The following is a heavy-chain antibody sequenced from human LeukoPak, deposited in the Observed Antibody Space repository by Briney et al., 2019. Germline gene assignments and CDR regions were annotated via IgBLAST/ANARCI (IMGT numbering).Heavy chain of an antibody. CDR3: ASTAGGGEQWLVRQDTNDAFDI. J-gene: IGHJ3*02. D-gene: IGHD6-19*01. V-gene: IGHV5-51*01. CDR1: GYSFTSYW. Sequence: GESLKISCKGSGYSFTSYWIGWVRQMPGKGLEWMGIIYPGDSDTRYSPSFQGQVTISADKSISTAYLQWSSLKASDTAMYYCASTAGGGEQWLVRQDTNDAFDIWGQGTMVTVSS. CDR2: IYPGDSDT.